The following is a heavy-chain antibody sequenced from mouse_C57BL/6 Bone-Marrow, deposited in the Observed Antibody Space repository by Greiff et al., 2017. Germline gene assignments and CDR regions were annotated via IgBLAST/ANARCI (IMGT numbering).Heavy chain of an antibody. V-gene: IGHV1-63*01. Sequence: VKLMESGAELVRPGTSVKMSCKASGYTFTNYWIGWAKQRPGHGLEWIGDIYPGGGYTNYNEKFKGKATLTADKSSSTAYMQFSSLTSEDSAIYYCARSDGYHAGWYFDVWGTGTTVTVSS. CDR3: ARSDGYHAGWYFDV. CDR2: IYPGGGYT. CDR1: GYTFTNYW. J-gene: IGHJ1*03. D-gene: IGHD2-3*01.